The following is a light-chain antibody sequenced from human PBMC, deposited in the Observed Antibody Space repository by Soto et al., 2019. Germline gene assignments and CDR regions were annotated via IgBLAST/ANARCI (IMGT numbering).Light chain of an antibody. J-gene: IGKJ2*01. Sequence: ESVLTQSPGTLSLSPGERATLSCRASQSVSSAYLAWYQQIPGQAPRLLIYGASSRATGIPDRFSGSVSGTDFTLTISGLEPDELAVYYCQQSGSSFYTFGQGTKLEI. CDR1: QSVSSAY. CDR3: QQSGSSFYT. V-gene: IGKV3-20*01. CDR2: GAS.